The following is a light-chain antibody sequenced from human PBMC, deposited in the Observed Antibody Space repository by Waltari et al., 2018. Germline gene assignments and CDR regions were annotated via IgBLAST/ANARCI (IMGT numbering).Light chain of an antibody. J-gene: IGLJ1*01. CDR1: TSDVGRYNR. CDR3: SSYTSSITYG. CDR2: EVS. V-gene: IGLV2-18*02. Sequence: QSALTQPPSVSGSPGQSVTISCTGTTSDVGRYNRVSCYQKAPGTAPKLLISEVSNRPSGVPDRFSGSKSANTASLTISGLQAEDEADYYCSSYTSSITYGFGTGTKVTVL.